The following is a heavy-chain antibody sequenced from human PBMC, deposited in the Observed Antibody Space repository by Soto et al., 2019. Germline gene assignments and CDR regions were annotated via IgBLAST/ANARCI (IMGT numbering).Heavy chain of an antibody. D-gene: IGHD3-22*01. V-gene: IGHV4-59*01. CDR2: IYYSGTT. CDR3: AKDSTSYDSSGYYYSLDY. J-gene: IGHJ4*02. CDR1: GGSLTSYY. Sequence: PSETLSLTCTVSGGSLTSYYWSWFRLPPGKGLEWIAYIYYSGTTNYNPSLKSRVTISVDTPKNQFSLELTSVTAADTAVYYCAKDSTSYDSSGYYYSLDYWGQGTLVTVSS.